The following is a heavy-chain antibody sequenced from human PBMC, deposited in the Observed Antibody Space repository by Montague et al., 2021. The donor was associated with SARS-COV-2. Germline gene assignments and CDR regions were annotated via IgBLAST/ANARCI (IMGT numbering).Heavy chain of an antibody. CDR3: ASFISGYYYDSSGYYS. J-gene: IGHJ4*02. Sequence: SETLSLTCAVYGGSFSGYYWSWIRQPPGKGLGWIGETNHSGSTNYNPSLKSRVTISVDTSKNQFSLKLSSVTAADTAVYYCASFISGYYYDSSGYYSWGQGTLVTVSS. CDR2: TNHSGST. V-gene: IGHV4-34*01. CDR1: GGSFSGYY. D-gene: IGHD3-22*01.